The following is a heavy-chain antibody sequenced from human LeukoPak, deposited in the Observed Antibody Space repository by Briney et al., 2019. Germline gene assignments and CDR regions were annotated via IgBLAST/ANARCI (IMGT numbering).Heavy chain of an antibody. CDR2: ITDDASTI. V-gene: IGHV3-48*04. CDR1: GFTFSTYS. D-gene: IGHD3-9*01. J-gene: IGHJ4*02. Sequence: PGGSLRLSCAASGFTFSTYSMNWVRQAPGKGLEWISYITDDASTIYYADSVQGRFTSSRDNAENSLFLQMTSLRVEDTAVYYYARMGEDWLSLYYFDYWGQGTLVTVSS. CDR3: ARMGEDWLSLYYFDY.